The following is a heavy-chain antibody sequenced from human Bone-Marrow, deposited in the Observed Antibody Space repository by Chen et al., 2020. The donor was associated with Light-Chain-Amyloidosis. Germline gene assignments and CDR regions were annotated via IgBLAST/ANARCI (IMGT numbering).Heavy chain of an antibody. V-gene: IGHV3-74*01. CDR1: GSSFSIYW. D-gene: IGHD5-18*01. CDR3: AIGPSYGYEY. Sequence: QLVESGGGLVQPGGSLRLSCAASGSSFSIYWMHWIRQVPGKGLVWVSLIKLDVSTTNYADSVRGRFSISRDNAKNTVYLQMNTLSAEDTAVYYGAIGPSYGYEYWGQGTVVTVSS. CDR2: IKLDVSTT. J-gene: IGHJ4*02.